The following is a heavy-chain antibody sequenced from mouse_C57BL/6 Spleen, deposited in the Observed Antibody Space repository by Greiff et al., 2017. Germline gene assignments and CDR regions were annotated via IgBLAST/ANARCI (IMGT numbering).Heavy chain of an antibody. D-gene: IGHD2-1*01. CDR1: GFTFSDYG. CDR2: ISSGSSTI. Sequence: DVKLQESGGGLVKPGGSLKLSCAASGFTFSDYGMHWVRQAPEKGLEWVAYISSGSSTIYYADTVKGRFTISRDNAKNTLFLQMTSLRSEDTAMYYFASERHGNHFSYWAQGTLVTVSA. J-gene: IGHJ3*01. V-gene: IGHV5-17*01. CDR3: ASERHGNHFSY.